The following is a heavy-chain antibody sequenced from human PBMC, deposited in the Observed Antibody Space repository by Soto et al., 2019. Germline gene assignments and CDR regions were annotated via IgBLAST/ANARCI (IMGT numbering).Heavy chain of an antibody. CDR3: AKENGYSSSWFEFDY. V-gene: IGHV3-23*01. Sequence: EVQLLESGGGLVQPGGSLRLSCAASGFTFSSYAMSWVGQPPGKGLEWVSAISGSGGSTYNADSVKGRFTISRDNSKNTLYLQMNSLRAEDTAVYYCAKENGYSSSWFEFDYWGQGTLVTVSS. D-gene: IGHD6-13*01. J-gene: IGHJ4*02. CDR2: ISGSGGST. CDR1: GFTFSSYA.